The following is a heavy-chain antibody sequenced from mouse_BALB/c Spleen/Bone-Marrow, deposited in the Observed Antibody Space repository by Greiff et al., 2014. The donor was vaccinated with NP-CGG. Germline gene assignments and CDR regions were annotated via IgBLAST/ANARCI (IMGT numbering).Heavy chain of an antibody. J-gene: IGHJ4*01. CDR2: IHYRGRT. CDR3: TRDDYDVMDY. V-gene: IGHV3-1*02. CDR1: GYSITSGYS. Sequence: VQLQQSGPDLVKPSQSLSLTCTVTGYSITSGYSWHWIRQFPGNKLEWMGYIHYRGRTNYNPSLKSRISITRDTSKNQFFLQLNSVTTEDTATYYCTRDDYDVMDYWGQGTSVTVSS.